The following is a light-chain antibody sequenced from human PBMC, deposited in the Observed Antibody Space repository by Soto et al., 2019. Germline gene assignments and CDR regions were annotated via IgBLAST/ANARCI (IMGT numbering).Light chain of an antibody. CDR1: QSISSW. CDR2: DAS. Sequence: DVQMTQTPYTLSSSVGDRVTITCRASQSISSWLAWYQQKPGKAPKLLIYDASSLESGVPSRFSGSGSGTEFTLTISSLKPDDFATYYCQEYQSYSRRFGQGTKVDIK. CDR3: QEYQSYSRR. V-gene: IGKV1-5*01. J-gene: IGKJ1*01.